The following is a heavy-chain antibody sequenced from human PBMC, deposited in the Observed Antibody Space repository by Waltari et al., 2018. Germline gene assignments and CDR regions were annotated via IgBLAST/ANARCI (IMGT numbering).Heavy chain of an antibody. CDR1: GFTFGDYA. CDR3: ARAPAMVRRAFDS. D-gene: IGHD3-10*01. V-gene: IGHV4-34*01. CDR2: INHSGNT. Sequence: VQLVESGRGLVQPGRSLRLSCTASGFTFGDYAMSWFRQAPGKGREWIGEINHSGNTNYNSSLKSRATISVDTSKSQFSLSLRSVTAADTAVYYCARAPAMVRRAFDSWGQGALVTVSS. J-gene: IGHJ4*02.